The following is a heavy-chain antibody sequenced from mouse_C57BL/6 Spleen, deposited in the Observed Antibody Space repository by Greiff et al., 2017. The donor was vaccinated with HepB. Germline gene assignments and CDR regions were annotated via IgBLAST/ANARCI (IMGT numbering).Heavy chain of an antibody. J-gene: IGHJ3*01. CDR3: ATGGYDYDRGAWFAY. CDR1: GFTFSSYA. V-gene: IGHV5-4*01. D-gene: IGHD2-4*01. CDR2: ISDGGSYT. Sequence: EVQVVESGGGLVKPGGSLKLSCAASGFTFSSYAMSWVRQTPEKRLEWVATISDGGSYTYYPDNVKGRFTISRDNAKNNLYLQMSHLKSEDTAMYYCATGGYDYDRGAWFAYWGQGTLVTVSA.